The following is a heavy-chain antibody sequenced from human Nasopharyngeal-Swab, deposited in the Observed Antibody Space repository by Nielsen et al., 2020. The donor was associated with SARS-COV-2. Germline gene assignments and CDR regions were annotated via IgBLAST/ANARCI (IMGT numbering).Heavy chain of an antibody. CDR3: ATAPAYCGGDCYSVGLSG. CDR1: GYTFTSYG. CDR2: ISAYNGNT. D-gene: IGHD2-21*02. J-gene: IGHJ4*02. Sequence: ASVKVSCKASGYTFTSYGISWVRQAPGQGLEWMGWISAYNGNTNYAQKFQGRVTMTEDTSTDTAYMELSSLRSEDTAVYYCATAPAYCGGDCYSVGLSGWGQGTLVTVSS. V-gene: IGHV1-18*01.